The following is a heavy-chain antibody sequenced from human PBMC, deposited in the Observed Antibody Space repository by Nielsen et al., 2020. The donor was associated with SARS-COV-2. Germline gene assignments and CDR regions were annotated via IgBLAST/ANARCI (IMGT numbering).Heavy chain of an antibody. CDR1: GFIFGAYA. D-gene: IGHD6-25*01. J-gene: IGHJ4*02. CDR2: IIGSGGRT. V-gene: IGHV3-23*01. CDR3: AKAFRSSDWVRAATDF. Sequence: GESLKISCAASGFIFGAYAMSWVRQAPGKGLEWVSGIIGSGGRTHYADSVEGRFTISRDNSKNTLYLQMNSLRAEDTAVYYCAKAFRSSDWVRAATDFWGQGTLVTVSS.